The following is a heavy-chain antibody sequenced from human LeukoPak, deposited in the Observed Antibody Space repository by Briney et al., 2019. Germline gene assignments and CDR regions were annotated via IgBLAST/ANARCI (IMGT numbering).Heavy chain of an antibody. D-gene: IGHD5-12*01. CDR1: GFTFSSYW. Sequence: PGGSLRLSCAASGFTFSSYWMSWVRQAPGKGLEWVANIKQDGSEKYYVDSVKGRFTISGDNAKNSLYLQMNSLRAEDTAVYYCARAGGSGYDDYWGQGTLVTVSS. J-gene: IGHJ4*02. CDR2: IKQDGSEK. CDR3: ARAGGSGYDDY. V-gene: IGHV3-7*01.